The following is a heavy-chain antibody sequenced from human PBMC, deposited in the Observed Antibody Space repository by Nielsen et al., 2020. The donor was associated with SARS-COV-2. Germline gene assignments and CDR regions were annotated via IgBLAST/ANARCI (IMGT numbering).Heavy chain of an antibody. Sequence: SETLSLTCAVSGDSVSSHDWWTWVRQSPGKGLEWIGEVSHSGSTNYNPSLKSRVTLSMDKSKNQFSLKLSSVTAADTAVYYCARDYGDYGNWFDPWGQGTLVTVSS. CDR3: ARDYGDYGNWFDP. CDR1: GDSVSSHDW. D-gene: IGHD4-17*01. J-gene: IGHJ5*02. V-gene: IGHV4-4*02. CDR2: VSHSGST.